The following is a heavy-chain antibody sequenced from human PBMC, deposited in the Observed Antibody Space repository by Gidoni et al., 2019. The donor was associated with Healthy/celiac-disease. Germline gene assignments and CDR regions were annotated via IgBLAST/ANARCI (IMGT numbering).Heavy chain of an antibody. D-gene: IGHD2-21*01. J-gene: IGHJ2*01. Sequence: EVQLLESGGGLVQSGGALRLSCAASGLAFSSYAMRWVGLAPGEGLDWGSAISCSGGSKNNADSVKGRFTIPRDNTKNTLYLQMNGLRAEDTAVDYCAGAGLLDYWYFDLWGRGTLVTVSS. CDR2: ISCSGGSK. CDR1: GLAFSSYA. V-gene: IGHV3-23*01. CDR3: AGAGLLDYWYFDL.